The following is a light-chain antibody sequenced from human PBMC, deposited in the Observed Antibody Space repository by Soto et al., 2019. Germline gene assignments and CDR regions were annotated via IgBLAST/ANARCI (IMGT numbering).Light chain of an antibody. CDR3: HQYHSAPQT. Sequence: DIVMTQSPDSLAVSLGERATINCKSSQSVLYSPNNKNYLAWYQQKPGQPPRLLVYWASTRESGVPDRFSGSGSGTAFTLTISSLQAEDAAVYYCHQYHSAPQTFDQGTKVEIK. CDR1: QSVLYSPNNKNY. J-gene: IGKJ1*01. CDR2: WAS. V-gene: IGKV4-1*01.